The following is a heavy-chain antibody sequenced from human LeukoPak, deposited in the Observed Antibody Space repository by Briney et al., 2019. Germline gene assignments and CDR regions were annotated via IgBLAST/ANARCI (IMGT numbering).Heavy chain of an antibody. CDR2: VSYGGST. D-gene: IGHD2-21*01. CDR1: GGSVSSSRHS. CDR3: ARHSGLGVVSPYSAY. Sequence: SETLSVTCTDSGGSVSSSRHSWGWIRQPPGKGLEWIGIVSYGGSTHSSPSLKSRVTLAVDTSRSQFSLKLTSVTAEDTAVYYCARHSGLGVVSPYSAYWGQGTLVTVSS. J-gene: IGHJ4*02. V-gene: IGHV4-39*01.